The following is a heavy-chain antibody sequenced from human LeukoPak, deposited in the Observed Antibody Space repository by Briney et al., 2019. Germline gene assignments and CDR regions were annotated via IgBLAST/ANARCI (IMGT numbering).Heavy chain of an antibody. D-gene: IGHD3-9*01. CDR2: ISYDGSNK. Sequence: PGGSLRLSCAASGFTFSSYAVHWVRQAPGKGLGWVAVISYDGSNKFYADSVKGRFTISRDNSKNTLYLQMNSLRAEDTAVYYCVRDHDYDILTGYYTDYWGQGTLVTVSS. J-gene: IGHJ4*02. CDR1: GFTFSSYA. CDR3: VRDHDYDILTGYYTDY. V-gene: IGHV3-30-3*01.